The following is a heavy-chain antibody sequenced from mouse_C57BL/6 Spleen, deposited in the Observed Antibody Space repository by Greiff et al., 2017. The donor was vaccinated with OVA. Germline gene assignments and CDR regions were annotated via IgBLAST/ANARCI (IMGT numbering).Heavy chain of an antibody. V-gene: IGHV1-61*01. Sequence: VQLQQPGAELVRPGSSVKLSCKASGYTFTSYWMDWVKQRPGQGLEWIGNIYPSDSETHYNQKFKDKATLTVDKSSSTAYMQLSSLTSEDSAVYYCARGGYYGPFAYWGQGTLVTVSA. CDR1: GYTFTSYW. CDR3: ARGGYYGPFAY. CDR2: IYPSDSET. D-gene: IGHD2-1*01. J-gene: IGHJ3*01.